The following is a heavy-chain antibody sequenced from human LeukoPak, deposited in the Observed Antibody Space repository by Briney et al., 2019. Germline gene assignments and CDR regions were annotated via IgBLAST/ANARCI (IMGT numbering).Heavy chain of an antibody. CDR1: GGSISSGGYY. D-gene: IGHD1-26*01. Sequence: SETLSLTCTVSGGSISSGGYYWSWIRQHPGKGLEWIGYIYYSGSTYYNPSLKSRVTISVDTSKNQFSLKLSSVTAADTAVYYCARGRRPTRSYPWYFQHWGQGTLVTVSS. J-gene: IGHJ1*01. CDR2: IYYSGST. CDR3: ARGRRPTRSYPWYFQH. V-gene: IGHV4-31*03.